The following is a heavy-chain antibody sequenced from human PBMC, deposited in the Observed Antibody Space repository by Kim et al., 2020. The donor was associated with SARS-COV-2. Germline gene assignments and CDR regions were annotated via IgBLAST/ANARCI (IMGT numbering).Heavy chain of an antibody. CDR3: ARGGRSSSWYTENYYYYYGMDV. D-gene: IGHD6-13*01. CDR2: INHSGST. V-gene: IGHV4-34*01. J-gene: IGHJ6*02. CDR1: GGSFSGYY. Sequence: SETLSLTCAVYGGSFSGYYWSWIRQPPGKGLEWIGEINHSGSTNYNPSLKSRVTISVDTSKNQFSLKLSSVTAADTAVYYCARGGRSSSWYTENYYYYYGMDVWGQGTTVTVSS.